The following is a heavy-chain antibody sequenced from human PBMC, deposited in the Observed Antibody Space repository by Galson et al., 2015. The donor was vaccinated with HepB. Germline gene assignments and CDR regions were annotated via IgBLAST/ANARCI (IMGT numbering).Heavy chain of an antibody. Sequence: SLRLSCAASGFTFRSSTMNWVRQAPGRGLEWISSITSGGTYIYYADSVKGRFTISRDNAENSLNLHMSSLRVEDTAVYYCVKPHDEFPAFDIWGQGTMVTVSS. CDR3: VKPHDEFPAFDI. CDR1: GFTFRSST. J-gene: IGHJ3*02. D-gene: IGHD1-14*01. V-gene: IGHV3-21*01. CDR2: ITSGGTYI.